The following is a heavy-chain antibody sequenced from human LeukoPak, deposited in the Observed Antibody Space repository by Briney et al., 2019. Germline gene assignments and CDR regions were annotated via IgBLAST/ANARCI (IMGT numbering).Heavy chain of an antibody. D-gene: IGHD3-22*01. CDR1: GYTFTAYF. CDR3: ARVSGYYYSDY. Sequence: ASVKVSCKASGYTFTAYFMHWVRQAPGQGLEWMGRINPNTGGTNYAQKFQGRVTMTRDTSLSTAYMELSRLRSDDTAVYYCARVSGYYYSDYWGQGTLATVSS. J-gene: IGHJ4*02. CDR2: INPNTGGT. V-gene: IGHV1-2*06.